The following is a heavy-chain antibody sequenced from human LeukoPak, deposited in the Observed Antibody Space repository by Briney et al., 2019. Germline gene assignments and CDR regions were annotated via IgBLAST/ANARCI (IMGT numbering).Heavy chain of an antibody. J-gene: IGHJ4*02. D-gene: IGHD2-2*01. CDR1: GYSFTSYG. V-gene: IGHV1-18*01. CDR3: ARDYCSSTSCYHRNFDY. Sequence: ASVKVSCKASGYSFTSYGISWVRQAPGQGLEWMGWISAYNGNTNYAQKLQGRVTMTTDTSTSTASMELRSLRSDDTAVYYCARDYCSSTSCYHRNFDYWGQGTLVTVSS. CDR2: ISAYNGNT.